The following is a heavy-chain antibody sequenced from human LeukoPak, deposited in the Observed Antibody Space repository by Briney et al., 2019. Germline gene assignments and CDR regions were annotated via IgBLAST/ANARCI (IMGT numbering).Heavy chain of an antibody. CDR2: IGGRGGST. CDR1: GFRFSDFT. CDR3: AKGKINHDGAYDI. J-gene: IGHJ3*02. V-gene: IGHV3-23*01. D-gene: IGHD1-14*01. Sequence: GGSLRLSCAASGFRFSDFTMTWVRQAPGKGPEWVSAIGGRGGSTYYADSVGGRFTISRDNSKKTVYLQMNSLRAEDTAVYYCAKGKINHDGAYDIWGQGTMVTVSS.